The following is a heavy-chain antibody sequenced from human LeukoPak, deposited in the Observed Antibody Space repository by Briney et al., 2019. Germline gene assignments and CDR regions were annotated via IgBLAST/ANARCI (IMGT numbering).Heavy chain of an antibody. Sequence: GGSLRLSCAASGFDFINFHIHWVRQAPGKGLEWVSAISGSGGSTYYADSVKGRFTISRDNSKNTLYLQMNSLRAEDTAVYYCAKDHPPNQLSSGWYYFDYWGQGTLVTVSS. CDR1: GFDFINFH. J-gene: IGHJ4*02. CDR2: ISGSGGST. D-gene: IGHD6-19*01. CDR3: AKDHPPNQLSSGWYYFDY. V-gene: IGHV3-23*01.